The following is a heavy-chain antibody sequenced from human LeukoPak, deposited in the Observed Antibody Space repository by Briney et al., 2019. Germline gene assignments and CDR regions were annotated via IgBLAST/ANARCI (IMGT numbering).Heavy chain of an antibody. Sequence: GGSLRLSCAASGFTFSSYSMNWVRQAPGKGLEWVSYISSSSSTIYYADSVKGRFTISRDNAKNSLYLQMNSLRAEDTAVYYCARGGAAAGFDYWGQGTLVTVSS. CDR2: ISSSSSTI. CDR3: ARGGAAAGFDY. V-gene: IGHV3-48*01. CDR1: GFTFSSYS. J-gene: IGHJ4*02. D-gene: IGHD6-13*01.